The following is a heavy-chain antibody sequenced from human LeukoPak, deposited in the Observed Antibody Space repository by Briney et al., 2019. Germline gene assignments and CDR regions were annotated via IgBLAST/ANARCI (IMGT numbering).Heavy chain of an antibody. CDR1: GGSISSGSYY. Sequence: SETLSLTCTVSGGSISSGSYYWGWIRQPPGKGLEWIGSIYYSGSTYYNPSLKSRVTISVDTSKSQFSLKLSSVTAADTAVYYCARLPTLEYSSSSWGQGTLVTVSS. CDR2: IYYSGST. CDR3: ARLPTLEYSSSS. D-gene: IGHD6-6*01. V-gene: IGHV4-39*01. J-gene: IGHJ4*02.